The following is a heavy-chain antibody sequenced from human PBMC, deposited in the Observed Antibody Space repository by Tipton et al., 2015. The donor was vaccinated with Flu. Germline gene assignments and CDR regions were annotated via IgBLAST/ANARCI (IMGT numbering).Heavy chain of an antibody. CDR3: ARGRLYSSSRKNWFDP. CDR1: GGSFSGYY. CDR2: INHSGST. D-gene: IGHD6-6*01. V-gene: IGHV4-34*01. Sequence: TLSLTCAVYGGSFSGYYWSWIRQPPGKGLEWIGEINHSGSTNYNPSLKSRVTISVDTSKNQFSLKLSSVTAADTAVYYCARGRLYSSSRKNWFDPWGQGTLVTVSS. J-gene: IGHJ5*02.